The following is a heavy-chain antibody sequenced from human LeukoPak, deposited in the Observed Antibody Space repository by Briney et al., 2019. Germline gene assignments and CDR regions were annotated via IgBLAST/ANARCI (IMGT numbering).Heavy chain of an antibody. J-gene: IGHJ4*02. Sequence: ASVTVSFTASGYRFTGYYMHRVRQGHGQGLEWMGWINPNSGGANYAQKFQGRVTMTRDTSISTAYMEVSRLTSDDTAVFYCARERRGYPYWGQGTLVTVSS. CDR1: GYRFTGYY. CDR2: INPNSGGA. D-gene: IGHD5-12*01. CDR3: ARERRGYPY. V-gene: IGHV1-2*02.